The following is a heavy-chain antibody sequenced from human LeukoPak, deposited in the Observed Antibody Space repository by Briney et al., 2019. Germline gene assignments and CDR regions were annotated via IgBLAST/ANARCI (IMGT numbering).Heavy chain of an antibody. CDR1: GFTFSSYA. V-gene: IGHV4-39*01. CDR3: ARLYGSGSFYYYYYMDV. D-gene: IGHD3-10*01. Sequence: GSLRLSCAASGFTFSSYAMSWIRQPPGKGLEWIGSIYYSGSTYYNPSLKSRVTISVDTSKNQFSLKLSSVTAADTAVYYCARLYGSGSFYYYYYMDVWGKGTTVTISS. J-gene: IGHJ6*03. CDR2: IYYSGST.